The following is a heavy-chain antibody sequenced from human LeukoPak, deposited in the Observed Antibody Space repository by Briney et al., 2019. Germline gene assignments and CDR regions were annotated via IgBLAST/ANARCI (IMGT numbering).Heavy chain of an antibody. D-gene: IGHD1-7*01. CDR3: AKKKRELRGFDY. V-gene: IGHV3-23*01. CDR2: IGGSGGST. Sequence: PGGSLRLSCAASGFTFSSYAMSWVRQAPGKGLEWVSVIGGSGGSTYYADSVKGRFTISRDNSKNTLYLQMSSLRAEDTAVYYSAKKKRELRGFDYWGQGTLVTVSS. CDR1: GFTFSSYA. J-gene: IGHJ4*02.